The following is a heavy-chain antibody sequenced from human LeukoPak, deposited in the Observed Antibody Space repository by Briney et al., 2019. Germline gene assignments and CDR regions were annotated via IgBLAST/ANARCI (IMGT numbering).Heavy chain of an antibody. V-gene: IGHV3-21*01. Sequence: GGSLRLSCAASGFTFSSYSMNWVRQAPGKGLEWVSCISGSSSYISSADSMKGRFTISRDNAKNSLYLQMNSLRAEDTAVYYCAAAQGDPSLFDYCGEGTLVTASS. CDR3: AAAQGDPSLFDY. J-gene: IGHJ4*02. CDR1: GFTFSSYS. CDR2: ISGSSSYI. D-gene: IGHD3-16*01.